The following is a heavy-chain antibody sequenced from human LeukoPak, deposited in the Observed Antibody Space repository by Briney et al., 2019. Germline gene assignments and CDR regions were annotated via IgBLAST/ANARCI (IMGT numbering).Heavy chain of an antibody. CDR3: ARTFRSGDLDY. D-gene: IGHD7-27*01. J-gene: IGHJ4*02. CDR1: GFTFSSYS. CDR2: ISSSSSYI. Sequence: GGSLRLSCAASGFTFSSYSMNWVRQAPGKGLGWVSSISSSSSYIYYADSVKGRFTISRDNAKNSLYLQTNSLRAEDTAVYYCARTFRSGDLDYWGQGTLVTVSS. V-gene: IGHV3-21*01.